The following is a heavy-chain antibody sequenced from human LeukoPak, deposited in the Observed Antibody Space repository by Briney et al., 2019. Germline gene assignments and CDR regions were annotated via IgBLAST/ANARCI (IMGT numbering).Heavy chain of an antibody. CDR2: ISSSSSYI. D-gene: IGHD3-16*02. CDR3: ARVRNDYVWGSYRYTYNWFDP. V-gene: IGHV3-21*04. CDR1: GFTFSSYS. J-gene: IGHJ5*02. Sequence: GGSLRLSCAASGFTFSSYSMNWVRQAPGKGLEWVSSISSSSSYIYYADSVKGRFTISRDNSKNTLYLQMNSLRAEDTAVYYCARVRNDYVWGSYRYTYNWFDPWGQGTLVTVSS.